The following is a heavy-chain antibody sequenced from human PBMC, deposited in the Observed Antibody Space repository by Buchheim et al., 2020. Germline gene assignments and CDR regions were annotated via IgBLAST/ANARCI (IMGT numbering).Heavy chain of an antibody. V-gene: IGHV3-30*18. J-gene: IGHJ4*02. CDR2: ISYDGSNK. CDR3: AKGSGSVDY. CDR1: GFTFSSYG. D-gene: IGHD3-3*01. Sequence: VQLVESGGGLVQPGRSLRLSCAASGFTFSSYGMHWVRQAPGKGLEWVAVISYDGSNKYYADSVKGRFTISRDNSKNTLYLQMNSLRAEDTAVYYCAKGSGSVDYWGQGTL.